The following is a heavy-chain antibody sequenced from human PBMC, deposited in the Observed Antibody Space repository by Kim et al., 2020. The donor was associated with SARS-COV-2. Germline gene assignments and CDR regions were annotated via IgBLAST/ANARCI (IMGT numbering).Heavy chain of an antibody. J-gene: IGHJ6*02. CDR3: ARDRGGTNYYYGMDV. CDR1: GYTFTSYA. CDR2: INAGNGNT. D-gene: IGHD2-15*01. V-gene: IGHV1-3*01. Sequence: ASVKVSCKASGYTFTSYAMHWVRQAPGQRLEWMGWINAGNGNTKYSQKFQGRVTITRDTSASTAYMELSSLRSEDTAVYYCARDRGGTNYYYGMDVWGQGTTVTVSS.